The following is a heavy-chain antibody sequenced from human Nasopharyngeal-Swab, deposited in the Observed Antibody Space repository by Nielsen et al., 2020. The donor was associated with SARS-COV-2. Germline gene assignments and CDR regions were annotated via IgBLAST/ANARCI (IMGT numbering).Heavy chain of an antibody. D-gene: IGHD3-16*01. J-gene: IGHJ3*02. V-gene: IGHV3-23*01. Sequence: GESLKISCAASGFTFGSSAISWVRQAPGMGLDWVSVIGSVGNTIYADSVKGRFTISRDNSKNTLYLQMNSLRAEDTAVYYCARDEGVVWGSHYAFDIWGQGTMVTVSS. CDR3: ARDEGVVWGSHYAFDI. CDR1: GFTFGSSA. CDR2: IGSVGNT.